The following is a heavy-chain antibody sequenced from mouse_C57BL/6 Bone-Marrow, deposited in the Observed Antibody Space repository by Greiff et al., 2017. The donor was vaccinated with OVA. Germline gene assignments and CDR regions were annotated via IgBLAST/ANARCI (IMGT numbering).Heavy chain of an antibody. CDR3: ASYYYGSSGGYFDV. J-gene: IGHJ1*03. Sequence: EVQRVESGGGLVQPGESLKLSCESNEYEFPSHDMSWVRKTPEKRLELVAAINSDGGSTYYPDTMERRFIISRDNTKKTLYLQMSSLRSEDTALYYCASYYYGSSGGYFDVWGTGTTVTVSS. V-gene: IGHV5-2*01. D-gene: IGHD1-1*01. CDR1: EYEFPSHD. CDR2: INSDGGST.